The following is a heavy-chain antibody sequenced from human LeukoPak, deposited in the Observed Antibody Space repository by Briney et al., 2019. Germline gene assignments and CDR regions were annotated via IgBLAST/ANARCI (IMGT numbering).Heavy chain of an antibody. D-gene: IGHD3-10*01. CDR3: ARPYGSGSYYQTLHNWFDP. J-gene: IGHJ5*02. CDR2: INPNSGGT. V-gene: IGHV1-2*02. Sequence: ASVKVSCKASGYTFTGYYMHWVRQAPGQGLEWMGWINPNSGGTNYAQKFQGRVTTTRDTSISTAYMELSRLRSDDTAVYYCARPYGSGSYYQTLHNWFDPWGQGTLVTVSS. CDR1: GYTFTGYY.